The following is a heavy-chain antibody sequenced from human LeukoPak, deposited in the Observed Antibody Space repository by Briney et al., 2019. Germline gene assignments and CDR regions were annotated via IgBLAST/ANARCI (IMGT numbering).Heavy chain of an antibody. V-gene: IGHV1-69*06. CDR1: GGTFSSYA. Sequence: ASVKVSCKASGGTFSSYAISWVRQAPGQGLEWMGGIIPIFGTANYAQKFQGRVTITADKSTSTAYMELSSLRSEDTAVYYCARVAYCGGDCYSGPHNYWGQGTLVTVSS. J-gene: IGHJ4*02. CDR3: ARVAYCGGDCYSGPHNY. CDR2: IIPIFGTA. D-gene: IGHD2-21*02.